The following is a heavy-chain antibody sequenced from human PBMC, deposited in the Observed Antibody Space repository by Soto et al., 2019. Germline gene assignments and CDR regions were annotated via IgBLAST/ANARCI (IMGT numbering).Heavy chain of an antibody. Sequence: GASVKVSCKASGYTFTGYYMHWVRQAPGQGLEWMGWINPNSGGTNYAQKFQGRVTMTRDTSISSAYMELSRLRSDDTAEYYCAGSGASYGIDDAFDIWGQGTMVTVSS. V-gene: IGHV1-2*02. CDR3: AGSGASYGIDDAFDI. J-gene: IGHJ3*02. CDR2: INPNSGGT. CDR1: GYTFTGYY. D-gene: IGHD5-18*01.